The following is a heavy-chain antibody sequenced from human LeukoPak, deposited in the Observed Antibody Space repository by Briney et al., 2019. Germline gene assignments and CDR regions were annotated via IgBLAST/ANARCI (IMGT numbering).Heavy chain of an antibody. Sequence: ASVKVSCKASGYTFTGYYMHWVRQAPGQGLEWMGWISAYNGNTNYAQKLQGRVTMTTDTSTSTAYMELRSLRSDDTAVYYCARVGYSSSWSDYWGQGTLVTVSS. CDR1: GYTFTGYY. J-gene: IGHJ4*02. CDR3: ARVGYSSSWSDY. V-gene: IGHV1-18*04. CDR2: ISAYNGNT. D-gene: IGHD6-13*01.